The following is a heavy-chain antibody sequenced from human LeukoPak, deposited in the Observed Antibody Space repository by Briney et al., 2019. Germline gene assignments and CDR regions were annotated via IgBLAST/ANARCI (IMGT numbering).Heavy chain of an antibody. Sequence: GGSLRLSCTASGFTFSDYAMXXXRQAPGKXXXXXXXXXNKXNXXTTEYAASXKGRFTISRDDSKSIAHLKMNSLKRREKAVYYCSRFYSSGWASGAFDIWGQGTMVTVSS. J-gene: IGHJ3*02. D-gene: IGHD3-22*01. CDR1: GFTFSDYA. V-gene: IGHV3-49*04. CDR2: XXNKXNXXTT. CDR3: SRFYSSGWASGAFDI.